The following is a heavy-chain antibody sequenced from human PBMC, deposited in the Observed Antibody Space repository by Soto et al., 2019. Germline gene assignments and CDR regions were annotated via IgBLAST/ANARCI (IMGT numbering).Heavy chain of an antibody. Sequence: EVQLLESGGGLVQPGGSLRLSCAASGFTFSSYAMSWVRQAPGKGLEWVSAISGSGGSTYYADSVKGRFTISRDNSKNTLYLQMNSQRAEDRDVYYCAKGRSERYCSSTSCPQYFQQWGQGTLVTVSS. V-gene: IGHV3-23*01. CDR3: AKGRSERYCSSTSCPQYFQQ. D-gene: IGHD2-2*01. J-gene: IGHJ1*01. CDR2: ISGSGGST. CDR1: GFTFSSYA.